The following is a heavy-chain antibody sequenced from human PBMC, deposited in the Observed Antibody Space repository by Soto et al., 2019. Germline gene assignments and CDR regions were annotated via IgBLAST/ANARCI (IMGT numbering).Heavy chain of an antibody. CDR1: GYTFTSYY. V-gene: IGHV1-18*01. CDR2: ISAYNGTT. Sequence: QVQLVQSGAEVKKPGASVKVSCKASGYTFTSYYISWVRQAPGQGLEWMGWISAYNGTTNYAQNLQGRVTMTPATSTSTASMELSSLRSDDTAVYYCARDLPPVDSWGQGNLVTVSS. J-gene: IGHJ4*02. CDR3: ARDLPPVDS.